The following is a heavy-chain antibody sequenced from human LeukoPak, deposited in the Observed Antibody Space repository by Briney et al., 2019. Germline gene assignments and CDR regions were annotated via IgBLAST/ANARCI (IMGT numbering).Heavy chain of an antibody. CDR3: ARDLLGSYYFDY. CDR1: GGSFSGYY. CDR2: INHSGST. V-gene: IGHV4-34*01. J-gene: IGHJ4*02. D-gene: IGHD3-10*02. Sequence: PSETLSLTCAVYGGSFSGYYWSWIRQPPGKGLEWIGEINHSGSTNYNPSLKSRVTISVDTSKNQFSLKLSSVTAAGTAVYYCARDLLGSYYFDYWGQGTLVTVSS.